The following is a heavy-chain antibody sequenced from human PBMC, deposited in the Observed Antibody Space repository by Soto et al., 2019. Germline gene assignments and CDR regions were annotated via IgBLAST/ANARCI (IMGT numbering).Heavy chain of an antibody. Sequence: PGGSLRLSCVASGFTFSSYSMVWVRQAPGKGLEWVSALTGSGDSTNYADLVKGRFTISRDNSKNNLYLQMNSLRAEDTAVYYCAKARSPHNSFDMWGQGTVVT. CDR2: LTGSGDST. V-gene: IGHV3-23*01. CDR3: AKARSPHNSFDM. J-gene: IGHJ3*02. CDR1: GFTFSSYS.